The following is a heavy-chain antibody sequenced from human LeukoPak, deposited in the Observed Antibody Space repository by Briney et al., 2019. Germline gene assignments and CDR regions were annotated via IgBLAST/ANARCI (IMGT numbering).Heavy chain of an antibody. V-gene: IGHV1-46*01. D-gene: IGHD2-15*01. CDR3: ARDGESPSGAYYFEY. CDR1: GYTFTSYY. CDR2: INPSGGST. Sequence: GASVKVSCKASGYTFTSYYMHWVRQAPGQGLEWMGIINPSGGSTSYAQKFQGRVTMTRDTSTSTVYMELSSLRSEDTAVYYCARDGESPSGAYYFEYWGQGTLVTVSS. J-gene: IGHJ4*02.